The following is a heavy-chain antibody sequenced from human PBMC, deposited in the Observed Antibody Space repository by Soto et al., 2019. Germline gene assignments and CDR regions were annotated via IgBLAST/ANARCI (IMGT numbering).Heavy chain of an antibody. V-gene: IGHV3-30*03. Sequence: QVHLVESGGGVVQPGRSLRLSCAASGFTFRIYGMQWVRQAPGKGLEWVAVISYDGSAKYYADSVKGRLTIYRDDSKNTLYLQVNSLRAEDTAVYYCATEVGVAQPVDSWGQGTLVTVSS. CDR3: ATEVGVAQPVDS. J-gene: IGHJ4*02. CDR2: ISYDGSAK. CDR1: GFTFRIYG. D-gene: IGHD3-10*01.